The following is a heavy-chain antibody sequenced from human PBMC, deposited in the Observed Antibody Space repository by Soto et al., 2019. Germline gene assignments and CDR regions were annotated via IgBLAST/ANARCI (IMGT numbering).Heavy chain of an antibody. CDR1: GDSMSSGCY. Sequence: SETQSLTWTVAGDSMSSGCYCGWIRQPPLKGPEWIASLYHGGSTYYNPSLKSRVTISVDTSKNQFSLKLSSVTAADTAVYYCARGRGGGYCSGGSCYTRLGFYYGMDVWGQGNTVTVSS. J-gene: IGHJ6*02. CDR2: LYHGGST. D-gene: IGHD2-15*01. CDR3: ARGRGGGYCSGGSCYTRLGFYYGMDV. V-gene: IGHV4-38-2*02.